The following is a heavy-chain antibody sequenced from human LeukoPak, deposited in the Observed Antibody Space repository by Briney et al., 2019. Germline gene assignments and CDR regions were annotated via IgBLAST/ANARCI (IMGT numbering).Heavy chain of an antibody. CDR1: GFTFSNYV. CDR3: AKAGSIRFDY. CDR2: ITSRDIKT. Sequence: QAGGSLRLSCAASGFTFSNYVMNWLRQAPGKGLEWVSGITSRDIKTYYADSVKGRFTISRDNSKNTLFLQMNSLRAEDTAVYYCAKAGSIRFDYWGQGTLVTVSS. J-gene: IGHJ4*02. D-gene: IGHD1-26*01. V-gene: IGHV3-23*05.